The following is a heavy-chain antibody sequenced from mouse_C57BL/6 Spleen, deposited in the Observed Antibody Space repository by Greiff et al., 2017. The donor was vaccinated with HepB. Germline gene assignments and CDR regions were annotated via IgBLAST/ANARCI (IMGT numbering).Heavy chain of an antibody. CDR2: IDPSDSYT. CDR3: ARRASLYAMDY. V-gene: IGHV1-50*01. J-gene: IGHJ4*01. CDR1: GYTFTSYW. Sequence: QVQLQQPGAELVKPGASVKLSCKASGYTFTSYWMQWVKQRPGQGLEWIGEIDPSDSYTNYNQKFKGKATLTVDKSSSTAYMQLSSLTSEDSAVYYCARRASLYAMDYWGQGTSVTVSS. D-gene: IGHD3-3*01.